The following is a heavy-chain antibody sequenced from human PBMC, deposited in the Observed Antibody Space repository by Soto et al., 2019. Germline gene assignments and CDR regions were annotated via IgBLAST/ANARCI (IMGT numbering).Heavy chain of an antibody. J-gene: IGHJ4*02. CDR1: GFSLSSSGVG. D-gene: IGHD3-10*01. V-gene: IGHV2-5*02. CDR3: AHDGELPTRGRFDY. Sequence: QITLKESGPTLVNPTQTLTLTCTFSGFSLSSSGVGVGWIRQPPGKALEWLALIYWDDDKRYSPSLKSRLTITKDTSKNQVVLTMTNMDPVDTATYYCAHDGELPTRGRFDYWGQGTLVTVSS. CDR2: IYWDDDK.